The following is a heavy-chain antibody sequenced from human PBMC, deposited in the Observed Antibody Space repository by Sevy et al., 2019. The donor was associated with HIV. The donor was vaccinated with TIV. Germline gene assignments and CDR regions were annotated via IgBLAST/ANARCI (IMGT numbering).Heavy chain of an antibody. V-gene: IGHV1-3*01. CDR1: GYTITSYA. CDR3: TRAGWNVVVTAQDY. CDR2: INAGNGNT. J-gene: IGHJ4*02. Sequence: ASVKVSCKASGYTITSYAMHWVRQAPGQRLEWMGWINAGNGNTKYSQKFQGRVTITRDTSASTAYMELSSLRSEDTAVYYCTRAGWNVVVTAQDYWGQGTLVTVSS. D-gene: IGHD2-21*02.